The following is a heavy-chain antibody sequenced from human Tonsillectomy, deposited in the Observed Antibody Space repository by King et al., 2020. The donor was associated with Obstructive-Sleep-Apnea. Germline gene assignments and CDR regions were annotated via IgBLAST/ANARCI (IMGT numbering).Heavy chain of an antibody. V-gene: IGHV3-30*04. D-gene: IGHD6-19*01. Sequence: VQLVESGGGLVQPGRSLRLSCAISGFTFSSYPMHWVRQAPGKGLEWVASISYNGDSYDYSDSVKGRFTISRDNSKNTLFLQMNSLRPDDTAVYYCAREFSVAVAGPIDYWGQGTLVTVSS. CDR1: GFTFSSYP. CDR3: AREFSVAVAGPIDY. CDR2: ISYNGDSY. J-gene: IGHJ4*02.